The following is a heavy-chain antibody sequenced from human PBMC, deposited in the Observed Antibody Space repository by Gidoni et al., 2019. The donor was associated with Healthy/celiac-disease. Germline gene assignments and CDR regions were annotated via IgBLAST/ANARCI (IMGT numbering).Heavy chain of an antibody. CDR3: ARTFSMITFGGVSPFDY. J-gene: IGHJ4*02. CDR2: IYYSGST. CDR1: GGSISSSRYY. D-gene: IGHD3-16*01. Sequence: QLQLQESGPGLVTPSETLSLTCTVSGGSISSSRYYWGWIRQPPGKGLEWIGSIYYSGSTYYNPSLKSRVTISVDTSKNQFSLKLSSVTAADTAVYYCARTFSMITFGGVSPFDYWGQGTLVTVSS. V-gene: IGHV4-39*01.